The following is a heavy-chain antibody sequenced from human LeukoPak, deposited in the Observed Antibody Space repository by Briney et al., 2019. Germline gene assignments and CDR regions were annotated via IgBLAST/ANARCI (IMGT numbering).Heavy chain of an antibody. CDR3: ARLGSRDAFDI. V-gene: IGHV3-21*01. J-gene: IGHJ3*02. D-gene: IGHD7-27*01. Sequence: PGGSLRLSCAASGFNFGNYWMSWVRQAPGKGLEWVSSISSSSSYIYYADSVKGRFTISRDNAKNSLYLQMNSLRAEDTAVYYCARLGSRDAFDIWGQGTMVTVSS. CDR2: ISSSSSYI. CDR1: GFNFGNYW.